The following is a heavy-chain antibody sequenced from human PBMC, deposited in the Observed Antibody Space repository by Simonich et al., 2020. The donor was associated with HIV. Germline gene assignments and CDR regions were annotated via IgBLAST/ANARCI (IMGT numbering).Heavy chain of an antibody. D-gene: IGHD2-2*01. CDR1: GCTFSSYS. V-gene: IGHV3-21*01. CDR3: ARDGRKGSSTSCSDY. CDR2: ISSSSSYI. Sequence: EVQLVESGGGLVKPGGSLRLSCAASGCTFSSYSMNWVRQAPGKGLEWVSSISSSSSYIYYADSVKGRFTISRDNAKNSLYLQMNSLRAEDTAVYYCARDGRKGSSTSCSDYWGQGTLVTVSS. J-gene: IGHJ4*02.